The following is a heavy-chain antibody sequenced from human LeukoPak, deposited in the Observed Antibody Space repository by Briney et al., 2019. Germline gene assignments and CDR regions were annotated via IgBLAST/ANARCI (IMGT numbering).Heavy chain of an antibody. CDR3: ARLGTTPGIPRDSAPWDWFDP. CDR2: INWNGGST. CDR1: GFTFDDYG. Sequence: PGGSLRLSCAASGFTFDDYGMSWVRQAPGKGLEWVSGINWNGGSTGYADSVKGRFTISRDNAKNSLYLQMNSLRAEDTALYYCARLGTTPGIPRDSAPWDWFDPWGQGTLVTVS. D-gene: IGHD2-15*01. J-gene: IGHJ5*02. V-gene: IGHV3-20*04.